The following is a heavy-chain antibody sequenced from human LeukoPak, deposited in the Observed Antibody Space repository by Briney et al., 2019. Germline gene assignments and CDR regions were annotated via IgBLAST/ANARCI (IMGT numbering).Heavy chain of an antibody. J-gene: IGHJ6*03. Sequence: ASVKVSCKASGYTFTGYYMHWVRQAPGQGLEWMGWINPNSGGTNYAQKFQGRATMTRDTSISTAYMELSRLRSDDTAVYYCARAAFEIRDYMDVWGKGTTVTVSS. D-gene: IGHD2-15*01. CDR3: ARAAFEIRDYMDV. CDR2: INPNSGGT. CDR1: GYTFTGYY. V-gene: IGHV1-2*02.